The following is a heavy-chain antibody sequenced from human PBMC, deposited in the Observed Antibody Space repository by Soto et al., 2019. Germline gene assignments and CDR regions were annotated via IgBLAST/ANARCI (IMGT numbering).Heavy chain of an antibody. Sequence: QVQLQQWGAGLLKPSETLSLSCAVYGGSFSGYYWSWIRQPPGKGLEWIGEINDSGVTKYNPPLADRLTIQRDTSKKPFSLTLSSVTAADMAVYYCVRMYFDLLTAKIDYWCQGTLVTVSS. CDR2: INDSGVT. J-gene: IGHJ4*02. D-gene: IGHD3-9*01. CDR1: GGSFSGYY. CDR3: VRMYFDLLTAKIDY. V-gene: IGHV4-34*01.